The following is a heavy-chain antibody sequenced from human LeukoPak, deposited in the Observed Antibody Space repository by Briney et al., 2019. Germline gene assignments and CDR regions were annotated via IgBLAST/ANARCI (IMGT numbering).Heavy chain of an antibody. CDR1: GFTVSSNY. V-gene: IGHV3-53*01. J-gene: IGHJ4*02. CDR2: IYSGGST. CDR3: AKDPGAMYYYDSSGYFDY. Sequence: GGSLRLSCAASGFTVSSNYMSWVRQAPGKGLEWVSVIYSGGSTYYADSVKGRFTISRDNSKNTLYLQMNSLRAEDTAVYYCAKDPGAMYYYDSSGYFDYWGQGTLVTVSS. D-gene: IGHD3-22*01.